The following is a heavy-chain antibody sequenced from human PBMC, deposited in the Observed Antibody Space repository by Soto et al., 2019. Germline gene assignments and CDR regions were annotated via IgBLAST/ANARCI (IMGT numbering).Heavy chain of an antibody. D-gene: IGHD1-26*01. Sequence: ASVKVCCKASGYTFTSYYMHWVRQAPGQGLEWMGIINPSGGSTSYAQKFQGRVTMTRDTSTSTVYMELSSLRSEDTAVYYCARDAGAANWFDPWGQGTLVTVSS. CDR3: ARDAGAANWFDP. V-gene: IGHV1-46*03. CDR1: GYTFTSYY. J-gene: IGHJ5*02. CDR2: INPSGGST.